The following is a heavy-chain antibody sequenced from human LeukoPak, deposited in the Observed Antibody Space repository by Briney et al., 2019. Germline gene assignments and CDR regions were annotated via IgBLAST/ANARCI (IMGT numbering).Heavy chain of an antibody. Sequence: SETLSLTCSVSGGXISSLYCSWIRQPPGKGLEWIGYIYYTGSTNYNPSLKSRVTMFVDMSKNQFSLRLSSVTAADTAAYYCARHRAYSSSSPFDYWGQGTLVTVSS. V-gene: IGHV4-59*08. CDR1: GGXISSLY. CDR2: IYYTGST. J-gene: IGHJ4*02. D-gene: IGHD6-6*01. CDR3: ARHRAYSSSSPFDY.